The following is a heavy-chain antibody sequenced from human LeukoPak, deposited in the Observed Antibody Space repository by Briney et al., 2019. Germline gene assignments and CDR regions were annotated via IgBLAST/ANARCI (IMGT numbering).Heavy chain of an antibody. J-gene: IGHJ4*02. CDR1: GLTFSNAW. CDR3: TTKHGFQEGIDY. V-gene: IGHV3-15*01. CDR2: IKSKTDGATT. D-gene: IGHD6-13*01. Sequence: PGGSLTLSCAGSGLTFSNAWMTWVRQAPGQGLEWVGHIKSKTDGATTEYTTPVKGRFTISRDDSKNTLYLQMNSLKTEDTALYYCTTKHGFQEGIDYWGQGTLVTVSS.